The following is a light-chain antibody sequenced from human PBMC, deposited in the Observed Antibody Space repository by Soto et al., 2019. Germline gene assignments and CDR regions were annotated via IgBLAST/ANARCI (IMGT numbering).Light chain of an antibody. Sequence: QSALTQPASVSGSPGQSITISCTGTSSDVGGYNYVSWYQQHPGIAPKLLIYGVTNRPSGVSTRFSGSKSGNTASLTISGLQAGDEADYHCSSYTSASTLLYLFGTGTKLTFL. V-gene: IGLV2-14*01. J-gene: IGLJ1*01. CDR3: SSYTSASTLLYL. CDR1: SSDVGGYNY. CDR2: GVT.